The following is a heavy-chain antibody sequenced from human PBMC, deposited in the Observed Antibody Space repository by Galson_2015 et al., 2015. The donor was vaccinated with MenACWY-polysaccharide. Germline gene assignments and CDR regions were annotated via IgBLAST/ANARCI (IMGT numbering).Heavy chain of an antibody. V-gene: IGHV3-74*01. CDR1: GFTFSSYW. CDR2: INSDGSST. J-gene: IGHJ3*01. D-gene: IGHD1-20*01. Sequence: LRLSCAASGFTFSSYWMHWVRQAPGKGLVWVSRINSDGSSTSYADSVKGRFTISRDNAKNTLYLQMNSLRAEDTAVYYCARRDDLVNWRSHDAFDVWGQGTMVTVSS. CDR3: ARRDDLVNWRSHDAFDV.